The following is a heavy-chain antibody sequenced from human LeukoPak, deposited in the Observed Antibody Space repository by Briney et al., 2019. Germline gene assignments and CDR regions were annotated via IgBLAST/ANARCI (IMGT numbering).Heavy chain of an antibody. J-gene: IGHJ4*02. CDR3: ARDAQYSSGWYYTLDY. CDR1: GFTFSSYA. D-gene: IGHD6-19*01. CDR2: ISYDGSNK. Sequence: GGSLRLSCAASGFTFSSYAMHWVRQAPGKGLEWVAVISYDGSNKCYADSVKGRFTISRDNSKNTLYLQMNSLRAEDTAVYHCARDAQYSSGWYYTLDYWGQGTLVTVSS. V-gene: IGHV3-30*04.